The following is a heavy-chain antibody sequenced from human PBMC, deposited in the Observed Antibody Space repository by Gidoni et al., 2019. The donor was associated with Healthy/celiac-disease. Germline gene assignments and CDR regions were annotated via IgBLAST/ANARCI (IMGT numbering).Heavy chain of an antibody. D-gene: IGHD6-13*01. CDR1: GFTFSSYD. CDR3: ARASGRSSSWGAEGGMDV. J-gene: IGHJ6*02. Sequence: EVQLVESGGGLVQPGGSLRLSCAASGFTFSSYDMHWVRQATGKGLEWVSAIGTAGDPYYPGSVKGRFTISRENAKNSLYLQMNSLRAGDTAVYYCARASGRSSSWGAEGGMDVWGQGTTVTVSS. V-gene: IGHV3-13*05. CDR2: IGTAGDP.